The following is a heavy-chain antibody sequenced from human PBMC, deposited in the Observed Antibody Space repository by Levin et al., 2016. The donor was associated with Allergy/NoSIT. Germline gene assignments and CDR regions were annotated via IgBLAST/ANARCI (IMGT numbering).Heavy chain of an antibody. J-gene: IGHJ6*02. CDR1: GFTFSSYS. CDR2: ISSSSSYI. V-gene: IGHV3-21*01. CDR3: AGSIGAAGTLFLTNYAMDV. Sequence: GESLKISCAASGFTFSSYSMNWVRQAPGKGLEWVSSISSSSSYIYYADSVKGRFTISRDNAKNTVYLQMNSLRAEDTAVYYCAGSIGAAGTLFLTNYAMDVWGQGTTVTVSS. D-gene: IGHD6-13*01.